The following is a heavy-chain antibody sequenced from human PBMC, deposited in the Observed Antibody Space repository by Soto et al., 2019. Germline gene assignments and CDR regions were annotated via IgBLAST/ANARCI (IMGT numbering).Heavy chain of an antibody. D-gene: IGHD2-15*01. CDR1: GFTFSSYG. Sequence: QVQLVESGGGMVQPGRSLRLSCAASGFTFSSYGMHWVRQAPGKGLEWVAVIWYDGSNKYYADSVKGRFTISRDNSKNTLYLQMTSLRAEDTAVYYCARDGYCSGGSCYSVPVFDYWGQGTLVTVSS. CDR3: ARDGYCSGGSCYSVPVFDY. J-gene: IGHJ4*02. V-gene: IGHV3-33*01. CDR2: IWYDGSNK.